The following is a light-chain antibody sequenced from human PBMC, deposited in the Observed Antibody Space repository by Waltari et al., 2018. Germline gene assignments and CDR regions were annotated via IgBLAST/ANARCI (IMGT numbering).Light chain of an antibody. CDR2: DAY. CDR1: QSSSRA. Sequence: EIVLTQSPGHLSLSPGERATLSCRASQSSSRALAWYQQKPGQAPRLPIYDAYTRAIGIPDRFSGGGSGTDFSLTISRLEPEDFAVYYCQHYVRLPVTFGQGTTVEIK. V-gene: IGKV3-20*01. CDR3: QHYVRLPVT. J-gene: IGKJ1*01.